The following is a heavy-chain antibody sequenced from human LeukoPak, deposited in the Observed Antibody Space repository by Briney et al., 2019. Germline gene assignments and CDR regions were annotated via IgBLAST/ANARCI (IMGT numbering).Heavy chain of an antibody. J-gene: IGHJ4*02. D-gene: IGHD1-20*01. CDR3: ARGTEAYNWNDGY. V-gene: IGHV1-69*06. CDR1: GGTFSSYA. Sequence: SVKVSCKASGGTFSSYAISWVRQAPGQGLEWMGGIIPIFGTANYAQKFQGRVTITADKSTSTAYMELSSLRSEDTAVYYCARGTEAYNWNDGYWGQGTLVTVSS. CDR2: IIPIFGTA.